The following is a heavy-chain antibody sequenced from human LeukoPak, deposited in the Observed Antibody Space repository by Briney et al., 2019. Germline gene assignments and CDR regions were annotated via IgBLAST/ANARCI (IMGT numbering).Heavy chain of an antibody. CDR3: AKDSGDFWSAYDAFDI. J-gene: IGHJ3*02. V-gene: IGHV3-23*01. Sequence: PGGSLRLPCAASGFTFSSYAMSWVRQAPGKGLEWVSAISGSGGSTYYANSVKGRFTISRDNSKNTLYLQMNSLRAEDTAVYYCAKDSGDFWSAYDAFDIWGQGTMVTVSS. D-gene: IGHD3-3*01. CDR2: ISGSGGST. CDR1: GFTFSSYA.